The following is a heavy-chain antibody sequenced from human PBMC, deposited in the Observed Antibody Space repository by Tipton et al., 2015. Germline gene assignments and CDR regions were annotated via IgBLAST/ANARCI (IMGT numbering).Heavy chain of an antibody. CDR2: LYFSGST. V-gene: IGHV4-59*05. CDR3: TSPSLPHDRGDYYFQS. Sequence: LRLSCSVSSDSISKYYWSWIRQPPGKGLEWIGSLYFSGSTYYNPSLKSRVTISIDRFKNQFSLKLSSVTAADTAVYYCTSPSLPHDRGDYYFQSWGQGSLVTVSS. D-gene: IGHD2-21*02. J-gene: IGHJ4*02. CDR1: SDSISKYY.